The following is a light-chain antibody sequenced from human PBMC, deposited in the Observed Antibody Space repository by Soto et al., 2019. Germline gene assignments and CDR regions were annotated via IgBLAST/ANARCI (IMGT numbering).Light chain of an antibody. CDR2: AAS. Sequence: DIQMTQLPSSMSASVGDRVTITCRASQGISRWLAWYHQKPGKAPKLLIFAASSLHSGVPSRFSGSGSGTDFTFTISSLQPEDVATYYCQQSLSIPPTFGQGTKVAI. CDR1: QGISRW. CDR3: QQSLSIPPT. V-gene: IGKV1-12*01. J-gene: IGKJ1*01.